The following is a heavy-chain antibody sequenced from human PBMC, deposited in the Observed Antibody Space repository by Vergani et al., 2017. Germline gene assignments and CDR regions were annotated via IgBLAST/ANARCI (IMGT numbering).Heavy chain of an antibody. J-gene: IGHJ6*02. Sequence: QVQLVQSGAEVKKPGSSVKVSCKASGGTFSSYAISWVRQAPGQGLEWLGGIIPIFGTANYAQKFQGRVTITADESTSTAYMELSSLRSEDTAVYYCATAGRGSGSYPSYYYYGMDVWGQGTTVTVSS. V-gene: IGHV1-69*01. CDR2: IIPIFGTA. CDR3: ATAGRGSGSYPSYYYYGMDV. CDR1: GGTFSSYA. D-gene: IGHD3-10*01.